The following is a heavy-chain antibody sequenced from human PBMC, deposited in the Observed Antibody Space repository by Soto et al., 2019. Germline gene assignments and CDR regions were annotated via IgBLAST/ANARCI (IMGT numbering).Heavy chain of an antibody. V-gene: IGHV4-59*01. D-gene: IGHD3-3*01. CDR2: IYYSGST. Sequence: SETLSLTCTVSGGSISSYYWSWIRQPPGKGLEWIGYIYYSGSTNYNPSLKSRVTISVDTSKNQFSLKLSSVTAADTAVYYCARALRGDFWSGYYTGQPMDVWGQGTTVTVSS. J-gene: IGHJ6*02. CDR3: ARALRGDFWSGYYTGQPMDV. CDR1: GGSISSYY.